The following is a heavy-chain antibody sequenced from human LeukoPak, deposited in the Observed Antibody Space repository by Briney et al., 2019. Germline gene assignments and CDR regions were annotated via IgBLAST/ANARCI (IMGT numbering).Heavy chain of an antibody. V-gene: IGHV3-33*01. J-gene: IGHJ6*02. D-gene: IGHD6-19*01. CDR2: IWYDGSNE. CDR1: GFTFSSYG. Sequence: GGSLRLSCAASGFTFSSYGMHWVRQAPGKGLEWVAVIWYDGSNEYYADSVKGRFTISRDNSKNTLYLQMNSLRAEDTAVYYCAREESIAVAGSYYYYGMDVWGQGTTVTVSS. CDR3: AREESIAVAGSYYYYGMDV.